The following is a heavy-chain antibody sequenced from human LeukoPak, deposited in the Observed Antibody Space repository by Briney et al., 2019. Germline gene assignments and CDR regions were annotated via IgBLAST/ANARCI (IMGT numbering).Heavy chain of an antibody. D-gene: IGHD3-10*01. CDR2: ICTSGST. V-gene: IGHV4-4*07. CDR1: GGFFSSYY. Sequence: SETLSLTCTVSGGFFSSYYWSWIRQPAGKGLEWVACICTSGSTIYYPASKSGLIISVDRYKNQFSLKLSSVTAGDTAVYYCASDGDGSGSYSGQAFDIWGQGTMVTVSS. J-gene: IGHJ3*02. CDR3: ASDGDGSGSYSGQAFDI.